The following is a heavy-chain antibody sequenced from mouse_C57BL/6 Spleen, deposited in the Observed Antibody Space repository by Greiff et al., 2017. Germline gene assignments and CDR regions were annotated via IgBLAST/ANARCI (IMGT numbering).Heavy chain of an antibody. Sequence: EVKLVESGPGLVKPSQTVFLTCTVTGISITTGNYRWSWIRQFPGNKLEWIGSIYYSGTITYNPSLTSRTTITRDTPKNQFFLEMNSLTAEDTATYYCARDYYSNYGGYFDVWGTGTTVTVSS. CDR3: ARDYYSNYGGYFDV. J-gene: IGHJ1*03. CDR1: GISITTGNYR. D-gene: IGHD2-5*01. V-gene: IGHV3-5*01. CDR2: IYYSGTI.